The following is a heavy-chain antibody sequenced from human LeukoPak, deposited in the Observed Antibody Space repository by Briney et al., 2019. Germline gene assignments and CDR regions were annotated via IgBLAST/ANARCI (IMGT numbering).Heavy chain of an antibody. V-gene: IGHV3-21*01. CDR1: GFTFSSYR. CDR2: ISSSSSYI. D-gene: IGHD6-19*01. CDR3: AREGSGVAGHFDY. J-gene: IGHJ4*02. Sequence: GGSLRLSCAASGFTFSSYRMNWVRRAPGKGREWVSSISSSSSYIYYADSVKGRFTISRDNAKNSLYLQMNSLRAEDTAVYYCAREGSGVAGHFDYWGQGTLVTVSS.